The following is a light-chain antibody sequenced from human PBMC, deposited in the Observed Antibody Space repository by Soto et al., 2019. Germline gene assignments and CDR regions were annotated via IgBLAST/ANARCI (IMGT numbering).Light chain of an antibody. CDR1: QTVNSIY. V-gene: IGKV3-15*01. CDR2: GAS. CDR3: QHYNNWPLT. Sequence: EIVLTQSPGTLSFSPGQRATLSCRASQTVNSIYLAWYQQKPGQAPRLLIYGASIRATGIPARFSGSGSGTEFTLTISTLQSEDFAVYYCQHYNNWPLTFGGGTKVDIK. J-gene: IGKJ4*01.